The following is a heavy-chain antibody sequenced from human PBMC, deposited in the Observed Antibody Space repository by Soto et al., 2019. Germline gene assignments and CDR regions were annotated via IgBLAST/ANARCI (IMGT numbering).Heavy chain of an antibody. J-gene: IGHJ3*02. D-gene: IGHD3-22*01. Sequence: GASVKVSCKASGGTFSKYAISWVRQAPGQGLEWMGGIIPIFGTANYAQKFQGRVTITADESTSTAYMELSSLRSEDTAVYYCARETSGYKDAFDIWGQGTMGTVSS. CDR3: ARETSGYKDAFDI. V-gene: IGHV1-69*13. CDR1: GGTFSKYA. CDR2: IIPIFGTA.